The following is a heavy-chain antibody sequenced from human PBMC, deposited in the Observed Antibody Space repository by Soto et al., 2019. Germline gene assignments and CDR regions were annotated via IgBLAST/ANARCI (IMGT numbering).Heavy chain of an antibody. D-gene: IGHD4-17*01. CDR2: IIPVFRTS. J-gene: IGHJ4*02. CDR1: GVTFSSYA. CDR3: AKDGSWDGGWVES. Sequence: QVQLVQSGAELKKPGSSVKVSCSASGVTFSSYAFTWVRQAPGQGLEWMGNIIPVFRTSNYAQGFQGRLTISSDASTNTIYMELSSLRSEDTAVYFCAKDGSWDGGWVESWGQGTLVIVSS. V-gene: IGHV1-69*18.